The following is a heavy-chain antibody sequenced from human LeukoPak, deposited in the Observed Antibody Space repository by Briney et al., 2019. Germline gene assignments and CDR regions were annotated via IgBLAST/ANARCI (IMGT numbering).Heavy chain of an antibody. Sequence: ASVKVSCKASGYTFTSYYMHWVRQARGQGLEWMGIINPSGGSTSYAQKFQGRVTMTRDMSTSTVYMELSSLRSEDTAVYYCARDRNYDFWSGNYTGYFDYWGRGTLVTVSS. D-gene: IGHD3-3*01. CDR1: GYTFTSYY. CDR2: INPSGGST. CDR3: ARDRNYDFWSGNYTGYFDY. V-gene: IGHV1-46*01. J-gene: IGHJ4*02.